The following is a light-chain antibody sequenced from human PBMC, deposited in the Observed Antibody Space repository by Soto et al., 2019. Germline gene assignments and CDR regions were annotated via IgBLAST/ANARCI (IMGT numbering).Light chain of an antibody. J-gene: IGKJ1*01. CDR3: QQRL. CDR2: DAS. Sequence: EIVLTQSPAPLSLSPGERATLSCRASQSVSSYLAWYQQKPGQAPRLLIYDASNRATGIPARFSGSGSGTDFTLTISSLEPEDFAVYYCQQRLFGQGTKVEIK. CDR1: QSVSSY. V-gene: IGKV3-11*01.